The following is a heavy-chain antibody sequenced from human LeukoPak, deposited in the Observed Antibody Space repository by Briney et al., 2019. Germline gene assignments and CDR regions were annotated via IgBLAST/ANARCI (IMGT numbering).Heavy chain of an antibody. CDR2: ISHIGST. D-gene: IGHD1-14*01. V-gene: IGHV4-59*11. CDR1: GASISGHY. J-gene: IGHJ3*02. CDR3: ARDRISINALDM. Sequence: SETLSLTCTVSGASISGHYLTWLRQPPGKGLEWIGYISHIGSTNYNPSLKSRLTISVDTSKNQFSLKPTSVTAADTAVYYCARDRISINALDMWGQGTMVTVSS.